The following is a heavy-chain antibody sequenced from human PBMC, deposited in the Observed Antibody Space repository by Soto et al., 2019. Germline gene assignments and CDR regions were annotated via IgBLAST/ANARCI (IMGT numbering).Heavy chain of an antibody. Sequence: QVQLQQWGAGLLKPSETLSLTCAVHGGSSSGFFWTWIRQPPGKGLEWIGEINHSGSTNYNPSLKSRVTISVDTSENQFSLRLTSVTAADTAVYYCARGQWLPRGEYWGQGTLVTVSS. CDR3: ARGQWLPRGEY. D-gene: IGHD6-19*01. V-gene: IGHV4-34*02. J-gene: IGHJ4*02. CDR2: INHSGST. CDR1: GGSSSGFF.